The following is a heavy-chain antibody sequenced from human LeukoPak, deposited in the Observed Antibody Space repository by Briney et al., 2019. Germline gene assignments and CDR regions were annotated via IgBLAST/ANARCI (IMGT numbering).Heavy chain of an antibody. V-gene: IGHV3-53*01. J-gene: IGHJ1*01. CDR1: GFTFSSYW. Sequence: PGGSLRLSCAASGFTFSSYWMNWARQAPGKGLEWVSVIYSGGSTYYADSVKGRFTISRDNSKNTLYLQMNSLRAEDTAVYYCARGGEYFQHWGQGTLVTVSS. CDR3: ARGGEYFQH. CDR2: IYSGGST.